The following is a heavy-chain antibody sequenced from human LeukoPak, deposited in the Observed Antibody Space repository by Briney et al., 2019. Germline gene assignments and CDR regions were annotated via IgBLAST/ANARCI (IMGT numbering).Heavy chain of an antibody. CDR2: VYYSGST. Sequence: KTSETLPLTCTVSGGSISGPYWSWVRQPPGKGLEWIGDVYYSGSTHQNPSLKSRVTISVDTSKNQFSLKLRSVTAADTAVYYCARVMGDLASLYHMDVWGKGTTVTVSS. D-gene: IGHD3-16*01. V-gene: IGHV4-59*11. CDR3: ARVMGDLASLYHMDV. CDR1: GGSISGPY. J-gene: IGHJ6*03.